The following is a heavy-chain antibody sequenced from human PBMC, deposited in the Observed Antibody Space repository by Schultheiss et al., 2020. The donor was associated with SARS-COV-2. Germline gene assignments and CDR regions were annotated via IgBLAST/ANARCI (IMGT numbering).Heavy chain of an antibody. CDR2: ISAYNGNT. D-gene: IGHD4-23*01. CDR3: ARTRGYGGNFNWYFDL. V-gene: IGHV1-18*01. CDR1: GYTFTSYG. Sequence: ASVKVSCKASGYTFTSYGISWVRQAPGHGLEWLGWISAYNGNTNYAQKLQGRVTMTTDTSTSTAYMELRSLRSDDTAVYYCARTRGYGGNFNWYFDLWGRGTLVTVSS. J-gene: IGHJ2*01.